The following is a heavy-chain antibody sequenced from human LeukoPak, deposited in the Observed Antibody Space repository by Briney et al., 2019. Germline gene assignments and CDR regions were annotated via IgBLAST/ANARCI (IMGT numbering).Heavy chain of an antibody. CDR1: GGSISSSSYY. CDR3: ARRPLLLAVAENDY. V-gene: IGHV4-39*01. CDR2: IYYSGST. D-gene: IGHD6-19*01. Sequence: SETLSLTCTVSGGSISSSSYYWGRIRQPPGKGLEWIGSIYYSGSTYYNPSLKSRVTISVDTSKNQFSLKLSSVTAADTAVYYCARRPLLLAVAENDYWGQGTLVTVSS. J-gene: IGHJ4*02.